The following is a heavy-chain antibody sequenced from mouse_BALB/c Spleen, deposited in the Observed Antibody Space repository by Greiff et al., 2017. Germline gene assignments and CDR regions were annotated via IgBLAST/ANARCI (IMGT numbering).Heavy chain of an antibody. CDR1: GFTFSDYY. Sequence: EVKLVESGGGLVKPGGSLKLSCAASGFTFSDYYMYWVRQTPEKRLEWVATISDGGSYTYYPDSVKGRFTISRDNAKNNLYLQMSSLKSEDTAMYYCARDRGYYAMDDGGQGASVTVTS. J-gene: IGHJ4*01. CDR3: ARDRGYYAMDD. D-gene: IGHD3-1*01. V-gene: IGHV5-4*02. CDR2: ISDGGSYT.